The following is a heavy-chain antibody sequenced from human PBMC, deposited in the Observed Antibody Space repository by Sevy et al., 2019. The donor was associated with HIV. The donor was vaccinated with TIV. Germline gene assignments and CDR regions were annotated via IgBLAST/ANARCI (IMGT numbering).Heavy chain of an antibody. D-gene: IGHD3-3*01. CDR1: GLTFSSYG. CDR3: AKPYDFWSGYNRENWFYP. CDR2: ISYDGSNK. V-gene: IGHV3-30*18. J-gene: IGHJ5*02. Sequence: GGSLRLSCAASGLTFSSYGMHWVRQAPGKGLEWVAVISYDGSNKYYADSVKGRFTISRDNSKNTLYLQMNSLRAEDTAVYYCAKPYDFWSGYNRENWFYPWGQGTLVTVSS.